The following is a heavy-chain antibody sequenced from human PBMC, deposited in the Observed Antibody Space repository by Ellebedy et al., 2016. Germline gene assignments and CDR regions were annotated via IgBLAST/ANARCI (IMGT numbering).Heavy chain of an antibody. Sequence: SETLSLTCTVSGGSISSSSYYWSWIRQPPGKGLEWIGYIYYSGSTNYNPSLKSRVTISVDTSKNQFSLKLSSVTAADTAVYYCARSPTLQYLYYYYYGMDVWGQGTTVTVSS. CDR2: IYYSGST. D-gene: IGHD4-11*01. CDR1: GGSISSSSYY. J-gene: IGHJ6*02. CDR3: ARSPTLQYLYYYYYGMDV. V-gene: IGHV4-61*05.